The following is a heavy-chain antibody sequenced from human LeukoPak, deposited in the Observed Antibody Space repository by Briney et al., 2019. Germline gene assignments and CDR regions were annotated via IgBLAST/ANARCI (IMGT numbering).Heavy chain of an antibody. V-gene: IGHV3-53*01. D-gene: IGHD1-26*01. CDR1: GFTVSSNY. J-gene: IGHJ4*02. CDR2: IYSGGST. CDR3: ASGNRYSGSYFVY. Sequence: GGSLRLSCAAPGFTVSSNYMSWVRQAPGKGLEWVAVIYSGGSTYYADSVKGRFTISRDNSKNTLYLQMNSLRAEDTAVYYCASGNRYSGSYFVYWGQGTLVTVSS.